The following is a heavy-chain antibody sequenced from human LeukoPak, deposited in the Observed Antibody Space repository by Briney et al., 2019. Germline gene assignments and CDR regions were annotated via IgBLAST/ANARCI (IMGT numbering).Heavy chain of an antibody. CDR3: ARGQLIYCGGDCGAFDI. Sequence: PSETLSLTCTVSGGSISSYYWSWIRQPAGKGLEWIGRIYTSGSTNYNPSLKSRVTISVDTSKNQFSLKLSSVTAADTAVYYCARGQLIYCGGDCGAFDIWGQGTMVTVSS. J-gene: IGHJ3*02. D-gene: IGHD2-21*02. V-gene: IGHV4-4*07. CDR2: IYTSGST. CDR1: GGSISSYY.